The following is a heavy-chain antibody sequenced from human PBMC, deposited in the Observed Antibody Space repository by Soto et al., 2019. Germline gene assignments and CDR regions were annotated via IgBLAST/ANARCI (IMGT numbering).Heavy chain of an antibody. Sequence: SGPTLVNPTRTRTLTCTFSGFSLSSSGGGVGWIRQPPGKALEWLALIYWNDDKRYTPSLKSRLTITKDTSKNQVVLTMTNMAPVDTATYYCAHSPFYDSSGYPVRWGQGSLVTVSS. CDR3: AHSPFYDSSGYPVR. CDR1: GFSLSSSGGG. V-gene: IGHV2-5*01. CDR2: IYWNDDK. J-gene: IGHJ4*02. D-gene: IGHD3-22*01.